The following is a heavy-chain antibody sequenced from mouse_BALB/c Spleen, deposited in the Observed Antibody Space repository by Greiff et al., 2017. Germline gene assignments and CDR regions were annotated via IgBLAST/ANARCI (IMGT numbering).Heavy chain of an antibody. J-gene: IGHJ1*01. V-gene: IGHV1S29*02. Sequence: VQLQQSGPELVKPGASVKISCKASGYTFTDYNMHWVKQSHGKSLEWIGYIYPYNGGTGYNQKFKSKATLTVDNSSSTAYMERRSLTSEDSAVYYCARNLDWYFDVWGAGTTVTVSS. CDR2: IYPYNGGT. CDR1: GYTFTDYN. CDR3: ARNLDWYFDV.